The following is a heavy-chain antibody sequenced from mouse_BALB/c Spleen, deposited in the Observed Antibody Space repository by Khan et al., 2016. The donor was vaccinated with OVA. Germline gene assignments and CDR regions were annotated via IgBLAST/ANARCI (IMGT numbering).Heavy chain of an antibody. V-gene: IGHV1S137*01. CDR3: ARGSGKDRFAY. Sequence: VQLQESGPELVRPGVSVQISCKGSGYTFTDFAMHWVKQCHAKSLEWIGVISTHDGNIDYNQKFKDTATLTVAKSSNTALMELARFTSEDPAVDYCARGSGKDRFAYWGQGTLVTVSA. D-gene: IGHD1-3*01. J-gene: IGHJ3*01. CDR1: GYTFTDFA. CDR2: ISTHDGNI.